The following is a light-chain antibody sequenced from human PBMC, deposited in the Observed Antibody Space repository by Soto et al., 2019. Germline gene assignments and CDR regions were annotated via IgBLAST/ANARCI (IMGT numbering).Light chain of an antibody. V-gene: IGLV2-23*01. CDR1: SSDVGSYNL. J-gene: IGLJ1*01. CDR3: CSYAGSSTYV. CDR2: EGS. Sequence: QSALTQPASVSGSPGQSITISCTGTSSDVGSYNLVSWYRQHPGKAPKLMIYEGSKRPSGVSNRFSGSKSGSTASLTISGLQAEDEADYYCCSYAGSSTYVFGTGTKVTVL.